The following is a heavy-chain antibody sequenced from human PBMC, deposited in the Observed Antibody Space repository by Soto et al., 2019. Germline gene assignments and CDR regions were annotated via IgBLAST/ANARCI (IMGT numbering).Heavy chain of an antibody. CDR2: ISAYNGNT. D-gene: IGHD1-26*01. Sequence: ASVKVSCKASAYTFTSYGISWVRQAPGQGLERMGWISAYNGNTNDAQKLQGRVSMTTDTSTSTAYMERRSLRSDDTAVYYCASDFGGVGATYYFDLWGQGTLVTVSS. CDR3: ASDFGGVGATYYFDL. J-gene: IGHJ5*01. CDR1: AYTFTSYG. V-gene: IGHV1-18*01.